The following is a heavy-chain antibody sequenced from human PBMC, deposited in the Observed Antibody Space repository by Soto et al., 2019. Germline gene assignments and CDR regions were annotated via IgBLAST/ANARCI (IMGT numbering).Heavy chain of an antibody. V-gene: IGHV1-46*01. D-gene: IGHD6-25*01. CDR1: GYTFSSYY. CDR2: INPGTGAT. Sequence: ASVKVSCKASGYTFSSYYMHWVRQAPGQGLEWVGLINPGTGATTYAQKFQGRATMTSDTSTSTVYMELRSLTSEDTAVYYCARDHVAAADTYALDIWGQGTMVTVSS. J-gene: IGHJ3*02. CDR3: ARDHVAAADTYALDI.